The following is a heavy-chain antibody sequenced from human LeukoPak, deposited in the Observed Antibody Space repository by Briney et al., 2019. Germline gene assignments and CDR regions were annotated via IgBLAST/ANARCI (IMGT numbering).Heavy chain of an antibody. D-gene: IGHD3-22*01. J-gene: IGHJ4*02. CDR1: GFTFSSYG. Sequence: GGSLRLSCAASGFTFSSYGMHWVRQAPGKGLEWVAVIWYDGSNKYYADSVKGRFTISRDNSKNALYLQMNSLRAEDMAVYYCARELYYYDSSGYYYVPSYYFDYWGQGTLVTVSS. V-gene: IGHV3-33*01. CDR3: ARELYYYDSSGYYYVPSYYFDY. CDR2: IWYDGSNK.